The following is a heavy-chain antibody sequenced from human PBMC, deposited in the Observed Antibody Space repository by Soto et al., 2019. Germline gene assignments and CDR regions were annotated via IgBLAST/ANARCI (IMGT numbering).Heavy chain of an antibody. V-gene: IGHV3-48*03. CDR2: ISSSGSTI. Sequence: EVQLVESGGGLVQPGGSLRLSCAASGFTFSSYEMNWVRQAPGKGLEWVSYISSSGSTIYYADSVKGRFTISRDNAKNSLYLQMNVLRAEDTAVYYCARVGSYGGNTDYYYYYGMDVWGQGTTVTVSS. J-gene: IGHJ6*02. CDR3: ARVGSYGGNTDYYYYYGMDV. D-gene: IGHD4-17*01. CDR1: GFTFSSYE.